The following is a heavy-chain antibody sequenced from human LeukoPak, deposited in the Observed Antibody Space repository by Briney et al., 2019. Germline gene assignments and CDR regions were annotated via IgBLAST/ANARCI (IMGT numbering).Heavy chain of an antibody. J-gene: IGHJ6*03. CDR3: ARVQTAMAHNYYYYYMDV. CDR2: INGNGGRT. V-gene: IGHV3-20*04. CDR1: GFTFDDYG. Sequence: PGGSLRLSCAASGFTFDDYGMSWVRQVPGKGLEWVSGINGNGGRTGYADCVKGRFTSSRDNAKNSLYLQMNSLRAEDTALYYCARVQTAMAHNYYYYYMDVWGKGTTVTVSS. D-gene: IGHD5-18*01.